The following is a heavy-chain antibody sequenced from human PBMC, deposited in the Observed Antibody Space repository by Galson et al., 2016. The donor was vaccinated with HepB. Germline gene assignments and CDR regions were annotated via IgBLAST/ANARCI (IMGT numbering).Heavy chain of an antibody. Sequence: SLRLSCAASGFTFSSYGMHWVRQAPGKGLEWVAVISYDGSNKHHADSVKGRFTISRDNSKNTLSLQINSLRAEDTAVYYCAKDVTKKGYNYPLHYWGQGTLVTVSS. V-gene: IGHV3-30*18. D-gene: IGHD5-24*01. CDR2: ISYDGSNK. CDR3: AKDVTKKGYNYPLHY. CDR1: GFTFSSYG. J-gene: IGHJ4*02.